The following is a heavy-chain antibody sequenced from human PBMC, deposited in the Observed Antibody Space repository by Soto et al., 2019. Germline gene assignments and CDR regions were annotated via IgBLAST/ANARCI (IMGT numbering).Heavy chain of an antibody. CDR3: ARYSSGWWGDNWFDP. CDR2: INAGNGNT. Sequence: ASVKVSCNASGYTFTSYAMHWVRQAPGQRLEWMGWINAGNGNTKYSQKFQGRVTITRDTSASTAYMELSSLRSEDTAVYYCARYSSGWWGDNWFDPWGQGTLVTVSS. V-gene: IGHV1-3*01. CDR1: GYTFTSYA. J-gene: IGHJ5*02. D-gene: IGHD6-19*01.